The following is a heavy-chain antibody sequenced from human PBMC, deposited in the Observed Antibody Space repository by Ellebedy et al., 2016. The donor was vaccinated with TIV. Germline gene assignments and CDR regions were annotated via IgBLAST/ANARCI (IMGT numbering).Heavy chain of an antibody. J-gene: IGHJ4*02. CDR3: ARAVGTSGTGAPY. CDR2: ITWDGRNT. V-gene: IGHV3-43*01. Sequence: GESLKISCAASGFTFHHNTMHWVRQVPGKGLEWLSLITWDGRNTEYADSVRGRFTISRDNSKNTLHLQMNSLRVEDTAVYYCARAVGTSGTGAPYWGQGTLVSVSS. D-gene: IGHD3-10*01. CDR1: GFTFHHNT.